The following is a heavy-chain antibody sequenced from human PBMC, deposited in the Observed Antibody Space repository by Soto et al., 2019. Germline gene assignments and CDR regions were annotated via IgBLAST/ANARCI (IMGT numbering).Heavy chain of an antibody. J-gene: IGHJ6*02. CDR1: GGSISSSSYY. CDR3: ARGGYCSSTSCYNDYYYGMDV. Sequence: TSETLSLTCTVSGGSISSSSYYWGWIRQPPGKGLEWIGSIYYSGSTYYNPSLKSRVTISVDTSKNQFSLKLSSVTAADTAVYYCARGGYCSSTSCYNDYYYGMDVWGQGTTVTVSS. CDR2: IYYSGST. D-gene: IGHD2-2*02. V-gene: IGHV4-39*01.